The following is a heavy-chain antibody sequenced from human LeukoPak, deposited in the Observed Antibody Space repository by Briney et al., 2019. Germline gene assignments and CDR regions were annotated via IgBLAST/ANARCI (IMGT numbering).Heavy chain of an antibody. CDR2: ISGSGGST. Sequence: GGSLRLSCAASGFTFSSYAMSWVRQAPGKGLEWVSAISGSGGSTYYADSVKGRFTISRDNSKNTLYLQMNSLRAEDMAVYYCAKDPANRIAAAGTIRFDPWGQGTLVTVSS. CDR1: GFTFSSYA. J-gene: IGHJ5*02. D-gene: IGHD6-13*01. V-gene: IGHV3-23*01. CDR3: AKDPANRIAAAGTIRFDP.